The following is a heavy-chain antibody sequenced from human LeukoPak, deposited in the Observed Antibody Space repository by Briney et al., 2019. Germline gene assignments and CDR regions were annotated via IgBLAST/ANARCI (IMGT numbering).Heavy chain of an antibody. CDR2: IHPGDSDT. Sequence: GESLKISCKGSGYSFTSYWIGWVRQMPGKGLEWMGIIHPGDSDTRYSPSFQGQVTISADKSISTAYLQWSSLKASDTAMYYCARYGSGSYAENWFDPWGQGTLVTVSS. V-gene: IGHV5-51*01. D-gene: IGHD3-10*01. CDR1: GYSFTSYW. CDR3: ARYGSGSYAENWFDP. J-gene: IGHJ5*02.